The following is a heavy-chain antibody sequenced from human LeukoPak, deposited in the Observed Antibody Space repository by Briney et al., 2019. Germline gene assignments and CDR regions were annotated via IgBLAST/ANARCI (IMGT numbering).Heavy chain of an antibody. J-gene: IGHJ3*02. Sequence: SETLSLTCTVSGGSISSYYWSWIRQPPGKGLEWIGYIYYSGSTNYNPSLKSRVTISVDTSKNQISLKLSSVTAADTAVYYCARHVSLSGGAFDIWGQGTMVTVSS. CDR3: ARHVSLSGGAFDI. D-gene: IGHD3-10*01. CDR2: IYYSGST. CDR1: GGSISSYY. V-gene: IGHV4-59*08.